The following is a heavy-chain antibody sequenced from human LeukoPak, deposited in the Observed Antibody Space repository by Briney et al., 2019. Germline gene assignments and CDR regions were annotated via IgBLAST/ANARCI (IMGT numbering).Heavy chain of an antibody. CDR1: GGSFSGYY. CDR2: INHSGST. CDR3: ATEGQCGFTTCPGLQF. D-gene: IGHD2-2*01. Sequence: SETLSLTCAVYGGSFSGYYWSWIRQPPGKGLEWIGEINHSGSTNYNPSLKSRVTISLDRSRNQFSLRLTSVTAADSAMYYCATEGQCGFTTCPGLQFWGQGILVSVSS. V-gene: IGHV4-34*01. J-gene: IGHJ4*02.